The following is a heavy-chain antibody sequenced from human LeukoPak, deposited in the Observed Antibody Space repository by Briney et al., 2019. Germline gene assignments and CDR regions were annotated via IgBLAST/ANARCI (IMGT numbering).Heavy chain of an antibody. CDR3: ARDGGSFSADY. V-gene: IGHV1-46*01. Sequence: GASVKVSCKASGYTFTNYYMHWVRQAPGQGLEWVGIINPSGGSTIFAQKFQGRVAMTRDTSTSTDYMELNSLRSEDTAVYYCARDGGSFSADYWGQGALVSVSS. CDR1: GYTFTNYY. J-gene: IGHJ4*02. CDR2: INPSGGST. D-gene: IGHD1-26*01.